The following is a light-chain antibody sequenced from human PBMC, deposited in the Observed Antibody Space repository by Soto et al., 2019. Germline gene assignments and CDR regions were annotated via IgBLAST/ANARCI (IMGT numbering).Light chain of an antibody. CDR1: QSISSY. J-gene: IGKJ5*01. CDR3: QQSYSTPIT. CDR2: AAS. Sequence: DIQMTQSPSSLSASVGDRVTITCRASQSISSYLNWYQQKPGKAPKLLIYAASSFQSRIPSRFSGSGSGTDFTLTISSLQPEDFATYYCQQSYSTPITFGQGTRLEIK. V-gene: IGKV1-39*01.